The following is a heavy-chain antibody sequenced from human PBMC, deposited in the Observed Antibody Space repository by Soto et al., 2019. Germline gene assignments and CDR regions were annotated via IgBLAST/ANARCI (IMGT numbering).Heavy chain of an antibody. Sequence: SVKVSCKASGGTFSSYAISWVRQAPGQGLEWMGGIIPIFGTANYAQKFQGRVTITADESTSTAYMELSSLRSEDTAVYYCARGRGYYYDSSGRNAFDIWGQGTMVTVS. CDR1: GGTFSSYA. V-gene: IGHV1-69*13. D-gene: IGHD3-22*01. J-gene: IGHJ3*02. CDR2: IIPIFGTA. CDR3: ARGRGYYYDSSGRNAFDI.